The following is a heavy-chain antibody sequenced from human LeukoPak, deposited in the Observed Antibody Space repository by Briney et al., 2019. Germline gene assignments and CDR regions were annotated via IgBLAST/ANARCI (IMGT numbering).Heavy chain of an antibody. V-gene: IGHV4-34*01. D-gene: IGHD3-22*01. CDR2: VNHSGST. J-gene: IGHJ4*02. Sequence: SETLSLTCAVYGGSFSGYYWSWLRQPPGKGLEWVGEVNHSGSTDYNPPLKSRVTISVDTSKNQFSLNLSSVTAADTAVYYCARAYYYDRSGYRPLSVLYPWPFDYWGQGTLVTVSS. CDR3: ARAYYYDRSGYRPLSVLYPWPFDY. CDR1: GGSFSGYY.